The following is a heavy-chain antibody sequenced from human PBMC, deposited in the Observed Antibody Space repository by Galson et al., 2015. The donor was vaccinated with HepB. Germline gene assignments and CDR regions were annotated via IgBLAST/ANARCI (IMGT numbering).Heavy chain of an antibody. CDR2: IYYSGST. J-gene: IGHJ3*02. CDR3: ARSFTIFGVVSNAFDI. D-gene: IGHD3-3*01. Sequence: TLSLTCTVSAGSISSGGYYWSWIRQNPGKGLEWIGYIYYSGSTYYNPSLKSRVTISVDTSKNQFSLKLSSVTAADTAVYYCARSFTIFGVVSNAFDIWGQGTMVTVSS. CDR1: AGSISSGGYY. V-gene: IGHV4-31*03.